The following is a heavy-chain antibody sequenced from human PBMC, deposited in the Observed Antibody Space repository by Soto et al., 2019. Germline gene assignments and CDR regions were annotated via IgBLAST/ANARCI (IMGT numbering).Heavy chain of an antibody. V-gene: IGHV1-69*12. CDR2: IIPIFGTA. Sequence: QVQLVQSGAEVKKPGSSVKVSCKASGGTFSSYAISWVRQAPGQGLEWMGGIIPIFGTANYAQKFQGRGTLTAEDPTSTPYMELSGLGSEDPDVYYWARPHSYGYRSTSSFDYWGQGTLVTVSS. CDR1: GGTFSSYA. D-gene: IGHD5-18*01. CDR3: ARPHSYGYRSTSSFDY. J-gene: IGHJ4*02.